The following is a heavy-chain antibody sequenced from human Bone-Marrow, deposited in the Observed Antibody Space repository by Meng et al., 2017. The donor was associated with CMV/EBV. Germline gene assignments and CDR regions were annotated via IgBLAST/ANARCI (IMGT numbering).Heavy chain of an antibody. CDR2: ISAYNGNT. D-gene: IGHD3-3*02. CDR3: ASGGHHVWRGYTPYYYYRMDV. V-gene: IGHV1-18*01. Sequence: ASVQVSCKASGYTFTSYGISWVRQAPGQGLEWMGWISAYNGNTNYAQKLQGRVTMTTDTSTSTAYMELRTLRSDDTAVYYCASGGHHVWRGYTPYYYYRMDVWGQGTTVTVSS. J-gene: IGHJ6*02. CDR1: GYTFTSYG.